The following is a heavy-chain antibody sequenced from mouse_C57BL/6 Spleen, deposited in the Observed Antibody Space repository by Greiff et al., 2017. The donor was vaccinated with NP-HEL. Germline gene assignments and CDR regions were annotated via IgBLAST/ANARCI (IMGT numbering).Heavy chain of an antibody. D-gene: IGHD2-5*01. V-gene: IGHV5-12*01. J-gene: IGHJ4*01. CDR3: ARRGYSNYGYAMDY. Sequence: EVMLVESGGGLVQPGGSLKLSCAASGFTFSDYYMYWVRQTPEKRLEWVAYISNGGGSTYYPDTVKGRFTISRDNAKNTLYLQMSRLKSEDTAMYYCARRGYSNYGYAMDYWGQGTSVTVSS. CDR1: GFTFSDYY. CDR2: ISNGGGST.